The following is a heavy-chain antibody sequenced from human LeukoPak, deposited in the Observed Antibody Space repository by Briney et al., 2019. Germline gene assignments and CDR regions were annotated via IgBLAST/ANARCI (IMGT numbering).Heavy chain of an antibody. Sequence: SETLSCTGTGSGATFSTYYWSWIRQPAGKGLEWIGRVYASGNTNYNPSLKSRVSMSVVTSKNQFSLKLSSVTAADTAVYYCARDLSSNWYSYYFVYWGQGTLVAVSS. V-gene: IGHV4-4*07. CDR2: VYASGNT. J-gene: IGHJ4*01. D-gene: IGHD6-13*01. CDR3: ARDLSSNWYSYYFVY. CDR1: GATFSTYY.